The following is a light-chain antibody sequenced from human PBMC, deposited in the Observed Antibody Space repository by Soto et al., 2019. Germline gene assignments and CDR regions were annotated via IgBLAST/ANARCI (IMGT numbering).Light chain of an antibody. CDR1: QDITKY. CDR2: DAS. CDR3: QQYDNLPRT. V-gene: IGKV1-33*01. J-gene: IGKJ3*01. Sequence: DLGMTQSPSSLSASVGDRVTITCQASQDITKYLNWYQQKPGKAPKLLIYDASNLETGVPSRFSGSGSGTDFTFTISSLQPEDIATYYCQQYDNLPRTFGPGTKVDIK.